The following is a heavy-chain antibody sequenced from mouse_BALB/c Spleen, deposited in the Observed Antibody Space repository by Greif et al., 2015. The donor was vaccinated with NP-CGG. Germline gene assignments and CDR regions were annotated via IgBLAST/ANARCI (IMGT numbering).Heavy chain of an antibody. Sequence: EVKLVESGGGLVKPGGSLKLSCAASGFTFSSYTMSWVRQTPEKRLEWVASISSGGSTYYPDSVKGRFTISRDNARNILYLQMSSLRSEDTAMYYCARDYGSSYVDYWGQGTTLTVSS. CDR1: GFTFSSYT. CDR2: ISSGGST. J-gene: IGHJ2*01. CDR3: ARDYGSSYVDY. D-gene: IGHD1-1*01. V-gene: IGHV5-6-5*01.